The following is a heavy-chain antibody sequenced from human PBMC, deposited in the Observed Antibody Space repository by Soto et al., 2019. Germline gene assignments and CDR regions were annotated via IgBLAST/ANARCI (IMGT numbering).Heavy chain of an antibody. V-gene: IGHV3-23*01. CDR3: AKIGAAADTED. CDR1: GFTFSSYG. D-gene: IGHD6-13*01. CDR2: ISGSGRST. Sequence: EVHLLESGGGLVQPGGSLRLSCAASGFTFSSYGMSWVRQAPGKGLEWVSTISGSGRSTYYADSVKGRFTISRDNSKNTLYLQMNSLRAEDTAVYYCAKIGAAADTEDWGQGTLVTVSA. J-gene: IGHJ4*02.